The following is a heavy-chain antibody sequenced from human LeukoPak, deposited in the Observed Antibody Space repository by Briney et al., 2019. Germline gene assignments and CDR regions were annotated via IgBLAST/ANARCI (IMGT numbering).Heavy chain of an antibody. Sequence: SVKVSCKASGGTFSSYAISWVRQAPGQGLEWMGGIIPIFGTANYAQKFQGRVTITADESTSTAYMELSSLRSEDTAVYYCATLRPRRGTTGRDAFDIWGQGTMVTVSS. CDR1: GGTFSSYA. CDR3: ATLRPRRGTTGRDAFDI. CDR2: IIPIFGTA. D-gene: IGHD1-1*01. J-gene: IGHJ3*02. V-gene: IGHV1-69*13.